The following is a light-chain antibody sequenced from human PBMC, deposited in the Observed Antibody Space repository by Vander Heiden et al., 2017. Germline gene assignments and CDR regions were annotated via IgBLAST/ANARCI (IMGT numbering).Light chain of an antibody. J-gene: IGLJ2*01. V-gene: IGLV2-23*01. CDR3: CSYAGSSTYVV. CDR1: SSDVGGYNL. CDR2: EGS. Sequence: QSALTQPASVSGSPGQSITISCTGTSSDVGGYNLVSWYQQHPGKAPKLIIYEGSKRPSGVSNRFSGSKSGNTASLTISGLQAEDEADYYCCSYAGSSTYVVFGGGTKLTVL.